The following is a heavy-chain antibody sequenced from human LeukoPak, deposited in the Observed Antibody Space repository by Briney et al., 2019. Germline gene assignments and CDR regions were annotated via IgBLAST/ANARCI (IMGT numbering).Heavy chain of an antibody. CDR3: TRGRAAGD. CDR1: GYTFTNND. D-gene: IGHD6-19*01. J-gene: IGHJ4*02. Sequence: GASVKVSCKASGYTFTNNDINWVRQATGQGIEWMGWVSPDSGDTGYAPNLRGRVTMTTDTSINTAYMELTSLTSEDTAIYYCTRGRAAGDWGQGTLVTVSS. CDR2: VSPDSGDT. V-gene: IGHV1-8*01.